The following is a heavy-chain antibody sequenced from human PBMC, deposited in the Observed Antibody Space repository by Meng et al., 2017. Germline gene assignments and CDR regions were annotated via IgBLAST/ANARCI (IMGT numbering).Heavy chain of an antibody. Sequence: QVQLVGSGGGVVQPGRSLRLSCAASGFTFSSYAMHWVRQAPGKGLEWVAVISYDGSNKYYADSVKGRFTISRDNSKNTLYLQMNSLRAEDTAVYYCARESMYNWFDPWGQGTLVTVSS. V-gene: IGHV3-30*01. J-gene: IGHJ5*02. CDR1: GFTFSSYA. CDR2: ISYDGSNK. D-gene: IGHD6-6*01. CDR3: ARESMYNWFDP.